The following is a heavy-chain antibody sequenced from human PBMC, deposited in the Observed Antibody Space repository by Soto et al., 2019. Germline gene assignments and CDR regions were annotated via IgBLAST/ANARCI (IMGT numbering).Heavy chain of an antibody. CDR1: GYIFTGFY. Sequence: ASVKVSCKASGYIFTGFYIHWVRQAPGQGLEWMGGIKPDSGGTDYAEKFQGRVTMTRDTSINTAYMELSRLRHEDTAVYYCARRKGLFYSRDHICEAHYNYRLYLWGQGTTVTLP. V-gene: IGHV1-2*02. CDR2: IKPDSGGT. D-gene: IGHD3-22*01. J-gene: IGHJ6*02. CDR3: ARRKGLFYSRDHICEAHYNYRLYL.